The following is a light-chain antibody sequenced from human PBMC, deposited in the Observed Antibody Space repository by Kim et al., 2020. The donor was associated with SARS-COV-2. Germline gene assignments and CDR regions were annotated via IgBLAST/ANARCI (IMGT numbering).Light chain of an antibody. J-gene: IGKJ2*01. V-gene: IGKV3-20*01. CDR3: QQYGSSPHS. CDR2: DTS. Sequence: LSPGERATLSGRASQSISNNYLAWYQQKPGQAPRLLIYDTSSRVTGIPDRFSGSGSGTDFTLTISRLEPEDFAVFHCQQYGSSPHSFGQGTKLEI. CDR1: QSISNNY.